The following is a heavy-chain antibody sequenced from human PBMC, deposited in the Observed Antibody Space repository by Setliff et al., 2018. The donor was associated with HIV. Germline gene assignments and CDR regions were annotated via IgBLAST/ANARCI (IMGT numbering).Heavy chain of an antibody. V-gene: IGHV4-39*07. Sequence: LSLTCTVSGGSISSSSYYWGWIRQPPGKGLEWIGSIYYSGSTYYNPSLKSRVTISVDTSKNQFSLKLSSVTAADTAVYYCARDRRGYDYVLDYWGQGTLVTVSS. D-gene: IGHD5-12*01. J-gene: IGHJ4*02. CDR2: IYYSGST. CDR3: ARDRRGYDYVLDY. CDR1: GGSISSSSYY.